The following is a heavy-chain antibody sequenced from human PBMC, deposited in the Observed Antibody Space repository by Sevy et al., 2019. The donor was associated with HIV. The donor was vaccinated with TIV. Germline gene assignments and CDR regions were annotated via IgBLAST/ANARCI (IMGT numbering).Heavy chain of an antibody. V-gene: IGHV1-24*01. D-gene: IGHD3-22*01. CDR1: GYTLTDFS. Sequence: ASVKVSCKLSGYTLTDFSMHWVRQAPGKGLEWVATFDPEDGRTIYAQKFQGRVTMTEDTSTDTAYMELNSLRSDDTAVYYCATTKDYYDSSGYLFDYWGQGTQVTVSS. J-gene: IGHJ4*02. CDR3: ATTKDYYDSSGYLFDY. CDR2: FDPEDGRT.